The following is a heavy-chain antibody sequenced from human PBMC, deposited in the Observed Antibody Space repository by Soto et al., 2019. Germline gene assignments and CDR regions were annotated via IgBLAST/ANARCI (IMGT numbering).Heavy chain of an antibody. V-gene: IGHV4-61*01. J-gene: IGHJ4*02. CDR1: GGSVSSGSYY. CDR2: IYYSGST. D-gene: IGHD3-22*01. Sequence: SETLSLTCTVSGGSVSSGSYYWSWIRQPPGKGLEWIGYIYYSGSTNYNPSLKSRVTISVDTSKNQFSLKLSSVTAADTAVYYCARREAYYISAALWGQGTLVTVSS. CDR3: ARREAYYISAAL.